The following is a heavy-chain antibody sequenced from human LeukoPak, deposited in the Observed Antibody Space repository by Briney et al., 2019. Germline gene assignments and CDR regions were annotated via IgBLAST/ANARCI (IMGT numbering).Heavy chain of an antibody. CDR1: GGSFSGYY. CDR2: INHSGST. CDR3: ARDGNYYDSSGYHYLGAFDI. V-gene: IGHV4-34*01. J-gene: IGHJ3*02. Sequence: SETLSLTCAVYGGSFSGYYWSWIRQPPGKGLEWIGEINHSGSTNYNPSLKSRVTISVDTSKNQFSLKLSSVTAADTAVYYCARDGNYYDSSGYHYLGAFDIWGQGTMVTVSS. D-gene: IGHD3-22*01.